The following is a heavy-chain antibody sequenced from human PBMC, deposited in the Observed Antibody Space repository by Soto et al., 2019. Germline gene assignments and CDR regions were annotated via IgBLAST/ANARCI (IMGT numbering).Heavy chain of an antibody. CDR3: ARHVEYYDILTGPHWFDP. CDR1: GGSISSSSYY. J-gene: IGHJ5*02. CDR2: IYYSGST. D-gene: IGHD3-9*01. Sequence: PSETLSLTCTVSGGSISSSSYYWGWIRQPPGKGLEWIGSIYYSGSTYYNSSLKSRVTISVDTSKNQFSLKLSSVTAADTAVYYCARHVEYYDILTGPHWFDPWGQGTLVTVS. V-gene: IGHV4-39*01.